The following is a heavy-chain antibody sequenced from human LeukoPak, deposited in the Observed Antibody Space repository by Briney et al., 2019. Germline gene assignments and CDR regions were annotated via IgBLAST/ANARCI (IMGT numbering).Heavy chain of an antibody. D-gene: IGHD1-26*01. CDR3: ARTQSSGIVGATTQFEY. Sequence: PSETLSLTCTVSGGSISSSSYYWGWLRQPPGKGLEWIGSIYYSGSTYYNPSLKSRVTISVDTSKNQFSLKLTSVTATDTAVYFCARTQSSGIVGATTQFEYWGQGTLVTVSS. V-gene: IGHV4-39*07. J-gene: IGHJ4*02. CDR1: GGSISSSSYY. CDR2: IYYSGST.